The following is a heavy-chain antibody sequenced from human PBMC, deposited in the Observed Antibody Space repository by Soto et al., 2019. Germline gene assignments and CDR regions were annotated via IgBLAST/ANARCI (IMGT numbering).Heavy chain of an antibody. V-gene: IGHV1-3*05. CDR3: AREATCGGSCYSLDY. Sequence: QVQLVQSGAEEKKPGASVKVSCKASGYTFTSYAMHWVRQAPGQRLEWMGWINAGNGNTKYSQKFQGRVTITRDTSASTAYMELSSLRSEDTAVYYCAREATCGGSCYSLDYWGQGTLVTVSS. CDR2: INAGNGNT. J-gene: IGHJ4*02. D-gene: IGHD2-15*01. CDR1: GYTFTSYA.